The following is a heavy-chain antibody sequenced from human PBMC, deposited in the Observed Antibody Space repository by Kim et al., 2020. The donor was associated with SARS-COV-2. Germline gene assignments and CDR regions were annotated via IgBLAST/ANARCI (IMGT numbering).Heavy chain of an antibody. D-gene: IGHD3-10*01. Sequence: GGSLRLSCAASGFTFSSYGMHWVRQAPGKGLEWVAVIWYDGSNKYYADSVKGRFTISRDNSKNTLYLQMNSLRAEDTAVYYCARGLITMVRGVIHAFDIWGQGTMVTVSS. CDR1: GFTFSSYG. CDR3: ARGLITMVRGVIHAFDI. CDR2: IWYDGSNK. J-gene: IGHJ3*02. V-gene: IGHV3-33*01.